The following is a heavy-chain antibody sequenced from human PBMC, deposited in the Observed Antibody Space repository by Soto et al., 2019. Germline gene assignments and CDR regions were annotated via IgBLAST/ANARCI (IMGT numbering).Heavy chain of an antibody. CDR3: ASVRYDSSGYYPPDGMDV. Sequence: GESLKISCKGSGYSFTSYWIGWVRQMPGKGLEWMGIIYPGDSDTRYSPSFQGQVTISADKSISTAYLQWSSLKASDTAMYYCASVRYDSSGYYPPDGMDVWGQGTTVTVSS. CDR2: IYPGDSDT. V-gene: IGHV5-51*01. J-gene: IGHJ6*02. CDR1: GYSFTSYW. D-gene: IGHD3-22*01.